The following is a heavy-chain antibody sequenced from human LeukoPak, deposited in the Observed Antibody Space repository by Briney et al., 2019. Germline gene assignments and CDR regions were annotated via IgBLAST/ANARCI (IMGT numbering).Heavy chain of an antibody. Sequence: GGSLRLSCAASGFTFSDYYMSWIRQAPGKGLEWVSYVSSSGSTIYYADSVKGRFTISRDNAKNSLYLQMNSLRAEDTAVYYCARDLWTIPVFDYWGQGTLVTVSS. CDR3: ARDLWTIPVFDY. J-gene: IGHJ4*02. D-gene: IGHD3/OR15-3a*01. V-gene: IGHV3-11*01. CDR1: GFTFSDYY. CDR2: VSSSGSTI.